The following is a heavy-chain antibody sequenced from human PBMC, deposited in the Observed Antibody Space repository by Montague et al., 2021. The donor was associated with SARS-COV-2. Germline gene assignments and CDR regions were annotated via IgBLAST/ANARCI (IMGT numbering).Heavy chain of an antibody. Sequence: PALVKPTQTLTLTCSFSGFSLRTSGVGVGWIRLPPGKALEWLAVIYWDDDKRYSPSLKSRLTITKDTSKNQVVLTMTNMDPVDTATYYCVHSYADYLFDYWGQGTLVSVSS. CDR1: GFSLRTSGVG. J-gene: IGHJ4*02. V-gene: IGHV2-5*02. CDR2: IYWDDDK. D-gene: IGHD4-17*01. CDR3: VHSYADYLFDY.